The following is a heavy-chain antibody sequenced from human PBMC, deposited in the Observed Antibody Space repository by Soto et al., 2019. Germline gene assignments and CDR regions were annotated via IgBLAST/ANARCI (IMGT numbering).Heavy chain of an antibody. CDR2: IFHTGTT. D-gene: IGHD4-17*01. Sequence: SETLSLTCAVSGDSIIGIYHWAWIRQPLGRSLEWIASIFHTGTTYYTPSLKSRVTISVDTSKNQFSLRLSSVTAADTAVYYCATSLGAVTTDDAFDIWGQGTMVTVSS. CDR3: ATSLGAVTTDDAFDI. CDR1: GDSIIGIYH. V-gene: IGHV4-38-2*01. J-gene: IGHJ3*02.